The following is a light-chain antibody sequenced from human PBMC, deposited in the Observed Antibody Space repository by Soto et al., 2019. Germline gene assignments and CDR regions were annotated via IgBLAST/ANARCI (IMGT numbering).Light chain of an antibody. CDR2: ENS. Sequence: QSVLTQPPSVSVAPGQKVTISCSGSSSNIGNNCVSWYQQLPGTAPKLLIYENSKRPSGIPDRFSGSKSGTSATLGITGLQTGDEADYYCGAWDSSLSTVVFGGGTQLTVL. J-gene: IGLJ2*01. CDR1: SSNIGNNC. V-gene: IGLV1-51*02. CDR3: GAWDSSLSTVV.